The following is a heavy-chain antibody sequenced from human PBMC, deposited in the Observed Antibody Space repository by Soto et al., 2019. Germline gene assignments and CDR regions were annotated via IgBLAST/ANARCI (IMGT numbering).Heavy chain of an antibody. CDR1: GYSFSSYW. D-gene: IGHD1-1*01. CDR3: ARHSPELETTRVEYYFAY. J-gene: IGHJ4*02. Sequence: EESLKISCKGSGYSFSSYWIGWVRQIPGKGLEWMGIIYPGDSDTRYSPSFQGQVTISADKSISTAYLQWSSLKASDTAMYYCARHSPELETTRVEYYFAYWGQGTLVIVSS. CDR2: IYPGDSDT. V-gene: IGHV5-51*01.